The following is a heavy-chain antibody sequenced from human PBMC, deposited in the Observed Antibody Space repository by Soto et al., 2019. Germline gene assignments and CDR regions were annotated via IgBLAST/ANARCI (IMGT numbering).Heavy chain of an antibody. D-gene: IGHD6-19*01. CDR3: ARSGAGSGWL. V-gene: IGHV4-61*08. CDR1: GDSVGSFGYY. Sequence: TSETLSLTCTVSGDSVGSFGYYWSWNRQPPGKALEWIAYVSYSGSTSYNPSLTSRVTISRDTSRNQFSLKLTSVTAADTAVYYCARSGAGSGWLGGQGTLVTVSS. CDR2: VSYSGST. J-gene: IGHJ4*02.